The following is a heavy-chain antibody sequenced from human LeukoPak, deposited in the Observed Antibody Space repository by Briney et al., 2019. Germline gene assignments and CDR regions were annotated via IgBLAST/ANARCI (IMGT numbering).Heavy chain of an antibody. CDR3: AREGNYDFWSGYYPSDY. J-gene: IGHJ4*02. D-gene: IGHD3-3*01. CDR2: IYPGDSDT. V-gene: IGHV5-51*01. CDR1: GYSFTSYW. Sequence: GESLQISCKGSGYSFTSYWIGWVRQMPGKGLEWMGIIYPGDSDTRYSPSFQGQVTISADKSISTAYLQWSSLKASDTAMYYCAREGNYDFWSGYYPSDYWGQGILVTVSS.